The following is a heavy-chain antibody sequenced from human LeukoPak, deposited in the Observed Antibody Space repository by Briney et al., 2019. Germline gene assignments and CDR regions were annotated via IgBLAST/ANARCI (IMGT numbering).Heavy chain of an antibody. Sequence: SETLSLTCAVYGESFSGYYCSWIRQPPGKGLEWIGEINHSGSTNYNPSLKSRVTISLDTSENQFSLKLSSVTAADTAVYYCARGRIWTFYYFDYWGQGTLVTVSS. V-gene: IGHV4-34*01. CDR3: ARGRIWTFYYFDY. CDR2: INHSGST. CDR1: GESFSGYY. J-gene: IGHJ4*02. D-gene: IGHD3/OR15-3a*01.